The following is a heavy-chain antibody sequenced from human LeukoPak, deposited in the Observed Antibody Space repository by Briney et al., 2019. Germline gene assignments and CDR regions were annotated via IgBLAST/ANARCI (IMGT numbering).Heavy chain of an antibody. CDR3: AKVSLRWWGYVDY. D-gene: IGHD4-23*01. J-gene: IGHJ4*02. CDR2: ISYDGSNK. CDR1: GFTFSDYY. V-gene: IGHV3-30*18. Sequence: GGSLRLSCAASGFTFSDYYMSWIRQAPGKGLEWVAIISYDGSNKYYTDSVKGRFTISRDNSKNTLYLQMNSLRAEDTAVYYCAKVSLRWWGYVDYWGQGTLVTVSS.